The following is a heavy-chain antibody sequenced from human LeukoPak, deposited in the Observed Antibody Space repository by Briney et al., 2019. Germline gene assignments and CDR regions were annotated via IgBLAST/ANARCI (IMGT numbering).Heavy chain of an antibody. CDR3: ARLVRFAGWFDP. CDR2: IYYSGST. Sequence: TSETLSLTCTVSGGSISSYYWSWIRQPPGKGLEWIGYIYYSGSTNYNPSLKSRVTISVDTSKNQFSLKLSSVTAADTAVYYCARLVRFAGWFDPRGQGTLVTVSS. J-gene: IGHJ5*02. D-gene: IGHD6-6*01. CDR1: GGSISSYY. V-gene: IGHV4-59*01.